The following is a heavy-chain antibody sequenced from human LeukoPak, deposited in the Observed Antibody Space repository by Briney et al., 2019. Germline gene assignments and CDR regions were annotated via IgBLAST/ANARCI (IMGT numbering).Heavy chain of an antibody. CDR1: GFTFSSYT. D-gene: IGHD5-12*01. CDR3: AKDLVGYSGYDFDY. J-gene: IGHJ4*02. Sequence: GGSLRLSCAASGFTFSSYTMNWVRQAPGKGLEWVSSISSSSSYIYFADSVKGRFTSSRDNAKNSLYLQMNSLRAEDTAVYYCAKDLVGYSGYDFDYWGQGTLVTVSS. CDR2: ISSSSSYI. V-gene: IGHV3-21*01.